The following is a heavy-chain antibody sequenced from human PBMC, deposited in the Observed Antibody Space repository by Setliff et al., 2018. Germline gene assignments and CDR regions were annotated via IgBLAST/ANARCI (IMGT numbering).Heavy chain of an antibody. CDR3: ARHGPTRTDSWFDSFDV. CDR1: DGSISNAY. V-gene: IGHV4-59*08. D-gene: IGHD3-10*01. J-gene: IGHJ3*01. CDR2: IYDTGSS. Sequence: SETLSLTCTVSDGSISNAYWSWIRQSPGKGLEWIGYIYDTGSSNSDPSLKSRVTMSVDTSKNQVSLKMASVTAADTAVYYCARHGPTRTDSWFDSFDVWGQGTKVTVSS.